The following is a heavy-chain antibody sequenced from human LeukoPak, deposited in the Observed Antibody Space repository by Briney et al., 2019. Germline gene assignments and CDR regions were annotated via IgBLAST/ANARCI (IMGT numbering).Heavy chain of an antibody. CDR1: GGSISSYY. CDR2: IYYSGST. Sequence: PSETLSLTCTVSGGSISSYYWSWIRQPPGKGLEWIGYIYYSGSTNYNPSLKSRVTISVDTSKNQFSLKLSSVTAADTAVYYCARDVGSALLDYXGQGTLVTVSS. V-gene: IGHV4-59*01. D-gene: IGHD6-25*01. J-gene: IGHJ4*02. CDR3: ARDVGSALLDY.